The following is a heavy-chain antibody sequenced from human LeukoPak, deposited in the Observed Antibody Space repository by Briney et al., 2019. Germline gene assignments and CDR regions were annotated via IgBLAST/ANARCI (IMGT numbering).Heavy chain of an antibody. CDR1: GGSISSGGYY. CDR2: IYYSGST. Sequence: SETLSLTCTVSGGSISSGGYYWSWIRQHPGKGLEWIGYIYYSGSTYYNPSLKSRVTISVDTSKNQFSLKLSSVTAADTAVYYCARGPSVIVVVPAAIGMDVWGQGTTVTVSS. V-gene: IGHV4-31*03. CDR3: ARGPSVIVVVPAAIGMDV. J-gene: IGHJ6*02. D-gene: IGHD2-2*01.